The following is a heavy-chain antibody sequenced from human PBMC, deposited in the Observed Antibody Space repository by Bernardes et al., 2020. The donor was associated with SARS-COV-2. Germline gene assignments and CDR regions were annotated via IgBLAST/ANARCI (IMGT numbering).Heavy chain of an antibody. CDR3: ARKSIVATIRVAWFDP. Sequence: SETLSLTCAVYGGSFSGYYWSWIRQPPGKGLEWIGEINHSGSTNYNPSLKSRVTISVDTSKNQFSLKLSSVTAADTAVYYCARKSIVATIRVAWFDPWGQGTLVTVSS. V-gene: IGHV4-34*01. CDR1: GGSFSGYY. J-gene: IGHJ5*02. D-gene: IGHD5-12*01. CDR2: INHSGST.